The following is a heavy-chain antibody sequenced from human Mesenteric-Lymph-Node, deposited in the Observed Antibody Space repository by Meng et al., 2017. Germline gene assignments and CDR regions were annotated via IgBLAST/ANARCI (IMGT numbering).Heavy chain of an antibody. D-gene: IGHD2-15*01. CDR1: GGSLSDYN. J-gene: IGHJ4*02. CDR3: ARRGSRNGWSVDY. Sequence: QVQLQQWGAGLLKPSETRAPSCGCYGGSLSDYNWNWIRQPPGKGLEWIGQINPSGDTNYSPSLKSRVTISVDTSKNQFSLKLNSVTAADTAVYYCARRGSRNGWSVDYWGQGTLVTVSS. CDR2: INPSGDT. V-gene: IGHV4-34*01.